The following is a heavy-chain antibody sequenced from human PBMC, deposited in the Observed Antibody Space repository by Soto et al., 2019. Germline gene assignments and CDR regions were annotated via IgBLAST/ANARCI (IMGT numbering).Heavy chain of an antibody. Sequence: QVRLVQSATEVKKPGASVKVSCQTSGYTFIEYTISWVRQAPGQGLEWMGWISPYNDDTKYAQNFQGRVTMTTDTSTRTAYINLRSLRSDDTAIYYCARDGFYAGSGRYSSTYSLPRFYGMDVWGQGTTVTVS. CDR2: ISPYNDDT. CDR3: ARDGFYAGSGRYSSTYSLPRFYGMDV. D-gene: IGHD5-18*01. CDR1: GYTFIEYT. V-gene: IGHV1-18*01. J-gene: IGHJ6*02.